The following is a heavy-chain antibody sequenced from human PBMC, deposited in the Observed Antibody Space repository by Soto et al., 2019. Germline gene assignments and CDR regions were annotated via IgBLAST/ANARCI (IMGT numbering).Heavy chain of an antibody. Sequence: GGSLRLSCTASGFTFGDYAMSWFRQAPGKGLEWVGFIRSKAYGGTTEYAASVKGRFTISRDDSKSIAYLQMNSLKTEDTAVYYCTRGYIQLLAAADYYFDYWGQGTLVTVSS. CDR2: IRSKAYGGTT. J-gene: IGHJ4*02. CDR3: TRGYIQLLAAADYYFDY. CDR1: GFTFGDYA. D-gene: IGHD6-13*01. V-gene: IGHV3-49*03.